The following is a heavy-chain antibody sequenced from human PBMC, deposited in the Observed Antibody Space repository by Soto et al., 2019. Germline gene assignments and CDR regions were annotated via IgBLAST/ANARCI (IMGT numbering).Heavy chain of an antibody. J-gene: IGHJ6*02. D-gene: IGHD3-16*02. CDR2: IHHSGST. CDR3: ARDTIMITFGGVIATYYYYGMDV. Sequence: PSETLSLTCAVSGGSISSSNCWSLVRQPPGKGLEWIGEIHHSGSTNYNPSLKSRVTISVDKSKNQFSLKLSSVTAADTAVYYCARDTIMITFGGVIATYYYYGMDVWGQGTTVTVSS. CDR1: GGSISSSNC. V-gene: IGHV4-4*02.